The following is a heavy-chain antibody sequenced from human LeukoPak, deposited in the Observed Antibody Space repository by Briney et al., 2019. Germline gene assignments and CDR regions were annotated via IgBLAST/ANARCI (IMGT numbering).Heavy chain of an antibody. D-gene: IGHD3-16*02. J-gene: IGHJ6*02. CDR3: ARDSSLLSHYDYVWGSYRSRGMDV. CDR1: GYTFTGYY. V-gene: IGHV1-2*02. Sequence: ASVKVSFKASGYTFTGYYMHWVRQAPGQGLELMGWINPNSSGTNYEQKFQGRVTMNRDTSISTGYMELSRLRSDDTAVYYCARDSSLLSHYDYVWGSYRSRGMDVWGQGTTVTVSS. CDR2: INPNSSGT.